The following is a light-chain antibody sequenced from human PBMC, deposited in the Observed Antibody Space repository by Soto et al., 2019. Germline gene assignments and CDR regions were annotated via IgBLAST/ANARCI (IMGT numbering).Light chain of an antibody. Sequence: QSVLTQPPSLSGSPGQSITISCTGTSSDVGSHNFVSWYQQRPGKAPKLMIFEVTKRPSGVSSRFSASKSGNTASLTISGVQAEDEADYYCCSYAGTTTWVFGGGTQLTVL. CDR2: EVT. CDR1: SSDVGSHNF. J-gene: IGLJ2*01. V-gene: IGLV2-23*02. CDR3: CSYAGTTTWV.